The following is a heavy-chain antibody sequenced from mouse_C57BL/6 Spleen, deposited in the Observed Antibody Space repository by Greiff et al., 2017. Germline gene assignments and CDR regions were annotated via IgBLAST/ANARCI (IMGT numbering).Heavy chain of an antibody. V-gene: IGHV3-6*01. J-gene: IGHJ2*01. Sequence: ESGPGLVKPSQSLSLTCSVTGYSITSGYYWNWIRQFPGNKLEWMGYISYDGSNNYNPSLKNRISITRDTSKNQFFLKLNSVTTEDTATYYSARVNYDGYYFDYWGQGTTLTVSS. CDR3: ARVNYDGYYFDY. CDR2: ISYDGSN. D-gene: IGHD2-4*01. CDR1: GYSITSGYY.